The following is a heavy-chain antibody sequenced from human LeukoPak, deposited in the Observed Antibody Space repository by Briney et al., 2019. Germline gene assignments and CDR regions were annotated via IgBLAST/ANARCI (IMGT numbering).Heavy chain of an antibody. J-gene: IGHJ5*02. V-gene: IGHV1-69*13. D-gene: IGHD3-22*01. CDR2: IIPIFGTA. CDR1: GGTFSSYA. CDR3: ARESGPYYYDSSGYNWFDP. Sequence: ASVKVSCKASGGTFSSYAISWVRQAPGQGLEWMGGIIPIFGTANYAQKFQGRVTITADESTSTAYMELSSLRSEDTAVYYCARESGPYYYDSSGYNWFDPWGQGTLVIVSS.